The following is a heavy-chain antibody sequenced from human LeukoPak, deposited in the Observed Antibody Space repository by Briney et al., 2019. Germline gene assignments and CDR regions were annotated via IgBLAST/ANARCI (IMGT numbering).Heavy chain of an antibody. D-gene: IGHD6-19*01. J-gene: IGHJ5*01. CDR1: GDSVSTNSAA. CDR2: TYFRSKRYN. V-gene: IGHV6-1*01. Sequence: SQTLSLTCAISGDSVSTNSAAWKWIRQSRSRGLEWLGRTYFRSKRYNHYAVSVKSRITIHPDTSRTQFSLHLNFVTPEDTAVYYCARGAVAHYDSWGQGTLVSVSS. CDR3: ARGAVAHYDS.